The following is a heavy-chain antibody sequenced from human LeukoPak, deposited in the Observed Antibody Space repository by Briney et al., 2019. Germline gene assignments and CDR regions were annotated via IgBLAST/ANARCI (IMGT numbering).Heavy chain of an antibody. J-gene: IGHJ6*02. CDR2: FDPGDGET. Sequence: GASVKVSCKVSGYTLTQLSMHWVRQAPGKGLEWMGGFDPGDGETIYAQKFQGRVTMTEDTSTDTAYMELSSLRSEDTAVYYCATEGTWYYDILTGYYSGMDVWGQGTTVTVSS. CDR1: GYTLTQLS. D-gene: IGHD3-9*01. CDR3: ATEGTWYYDILTGYYSGMDV. V-gene: IGHV1-24*01.